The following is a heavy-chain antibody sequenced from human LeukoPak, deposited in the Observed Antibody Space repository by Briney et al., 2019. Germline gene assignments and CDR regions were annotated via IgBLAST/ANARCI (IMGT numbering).Heavy chain of an antibody. CDR3: ARDPNGDYVGAFDM. D-gene: IGHD4-17*01. J-gene: IGHJ3*02. CDR2: IRGGGGGA. V-gene: IGHV3-23*01. Sequence: GSLRLSCTASRFTFSDFAMMWLRQSPGKGPEWVAAIRGGGGGAFYADSVRGRFTISRDNSKNTLFLQMNSLRAEDTAVYYCARDPNGDYVGAFDMWGPGTTVTVSS. CDR1: RFTFSDFA.